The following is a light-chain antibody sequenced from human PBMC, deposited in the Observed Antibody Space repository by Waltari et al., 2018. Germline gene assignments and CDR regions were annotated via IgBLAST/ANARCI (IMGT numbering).Light chain of an antibody. Sequence: DLQMPQSPSTLAASVVDRVTIPCRASQSISNWLAWYQQKPGKAPKLLIYKASTLESGVPSRFSGSGSGTEFTLTISSLQPDDFATYYCQQYNSYSLLTFGGGTKVEIK. CDR2: KAS. CDR3: QQYNSYSLLT. CDR1: QSISNW. J-gene: IGKJ4*01. V-gene: IGKV1-5*03.